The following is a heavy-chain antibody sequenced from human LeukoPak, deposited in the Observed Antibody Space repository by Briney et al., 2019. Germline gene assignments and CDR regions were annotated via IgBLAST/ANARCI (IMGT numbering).Heavy chain of an antibody. J-gene: IGHJ3*02. D-gene: IGHD2-2*01. V-gene: IGHV4-30-2*01. CDR3: ARALVPAAIAFDI. Sequence: SETLSLTCTVSGGSISSGGYYWSWIRQPPGKGLEWIGYIYHSGSTYYNPSLKSRVTISVDRSKNQFSLKLSSATAADTAVYYCARALVPAAIAFDIWGQGTMVTVSS. CDR2: IYHSGST. CDR1: GGSISSGGYY.